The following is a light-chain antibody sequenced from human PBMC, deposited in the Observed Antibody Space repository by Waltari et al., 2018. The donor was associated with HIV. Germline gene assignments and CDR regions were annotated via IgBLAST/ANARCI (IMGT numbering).Light chain of an antibody. J-gene: IGKJ2*01. Sequence: ETVLTQSPGTLSLSPGERATLSCRASQYVTSSYFAWYQQKPGQPPTLLIFGTSTRATGIPDRFTGSGSGTDFTLTISRLEPEDFAVYSCQQYGTLPVTFGQGTKLEIK. CDR1: QYVTSSY. CDR3: QQYGTLPVT. V-gene: IGKV3-20*01. CDR2: GTS.